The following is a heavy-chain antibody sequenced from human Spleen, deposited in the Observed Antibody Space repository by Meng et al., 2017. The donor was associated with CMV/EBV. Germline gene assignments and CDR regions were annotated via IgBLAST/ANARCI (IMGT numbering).Heavy chain of an antibody. CDR1: GNICTAYY. CDR3: ARDHDIVVSGWFDP. J-gene: IGHJ5*02. CDR2: INPGSGAT. V-gene: IGHV1-2*02. D-gene: IGHD2-2*01. Sequence: KSSGNICTAYYLHWLRQAPGHGLDWLGWINPGSGATKYAQKFQGRVTMTRDTSITTAYMELDSLGSDDTAVYYCARDHDIVVSGWFDPWGQGTLVTVSS.